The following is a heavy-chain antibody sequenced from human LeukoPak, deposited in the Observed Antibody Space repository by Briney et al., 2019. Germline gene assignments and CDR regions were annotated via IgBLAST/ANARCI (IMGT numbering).Heavy chain of an antibody. CDR3: AAWRTAKTGFDY. V-gene: IGHV4-39*01. Sequence: SSETLSLTCTVSGGSISNNNYYWAWIRQPPGKGLECIGSIYYSGSPYYNPSLKSRVTISVDTSKNQFSLRLSSVTAADTAVYYCAAWRTAKTGFDYWGQGTLVTVSS. J-gene: IGHJ4*02. CDR2: IYYSGSP. D-gene: IGHD1-1*01. CDR1: GGSISNNNYY.